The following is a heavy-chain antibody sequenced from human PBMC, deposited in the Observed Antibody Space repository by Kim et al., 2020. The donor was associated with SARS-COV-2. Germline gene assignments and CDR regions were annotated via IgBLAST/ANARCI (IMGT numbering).Heavy chain of an antibody. CDR1: GFTFDDYG. V-gene: IGHV3-9*01. Sequence: GGSLRLSCAASGFTFDDYGMHWVRQAPGKGLEWGSGISWNSGSIGYADSVKGRFTISRDNAKNSLYLQMNSLRAEDTALYYCAKIRWDFTDYGMDVWGQG. D-gene: IGHD2-8*02. CDR3: AKIRWDFTDYGMDV. J-gene: IGHJ6*02. CDR2: ISWNSGSI.